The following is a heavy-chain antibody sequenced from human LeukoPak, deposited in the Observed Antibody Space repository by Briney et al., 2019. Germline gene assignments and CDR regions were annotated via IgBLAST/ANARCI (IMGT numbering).Heavy chain of an antibody. CDR1: GGTFSSYA. CDR3: ARARDFWSGYLDYYYYHGMDV. Sequence: SVKVSCKASGGTFSSYAISWVRQAPGQGLEWMGRIIPILGIANYAQKFQGRVTITADKSTSTAYMELSSLRSEDTAVYYCARARDFWSGYLDYYYYHGMDVWGQGTTVTVSS. CDR2: IIPILGIA. J-gene: IGHJ6*02. V-gene: IGHV1-69*04. D-gene: IGHD3-3*01.